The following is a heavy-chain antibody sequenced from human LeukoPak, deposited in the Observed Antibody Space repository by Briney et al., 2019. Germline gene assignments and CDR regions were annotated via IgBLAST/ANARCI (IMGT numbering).Heavy chain of an antibody. J-gene: IGHJ4*02. CDR3: ASRNRWFGELRRDY. D-gene: IGHD3-10*01. CDR2: INHSGST. V-gene: IGHV4-34*01. CDR1: GGSFSGYY. Sequence: PSETLSLTCAVYGGSFSGYYWSWIRQPPGKGLEWIGEINHSGSTNYNPSLKSRVTISVDTSKNQFSLKLSSVTAADTAVYYCASRNRWFGELRRDYWGQGTLVTVSS.